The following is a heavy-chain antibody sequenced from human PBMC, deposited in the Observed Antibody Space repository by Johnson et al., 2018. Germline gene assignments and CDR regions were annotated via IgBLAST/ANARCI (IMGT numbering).Heavy chain of an antibody. CDR3: AKDFRYYSSTICFPYYYMDV. J-gene: IGHJ6*03. Sequence: QVQLVESVGGVVQPGRSLRLSCAASGFTFSSHGMHWVRQAPGKGLEWVAVISYDGSNKYYADSVKGRFTISRDNSKNTLYLQMNSLRAEDTAVYYCAKDFRYYSSTICFPYYYMDVWGKGTTVTVSS. V-gene: IGHV3-30*18. CDR1: GFTFSSHG. CDR2: ISYDGSNK. D-gene: IGHD2-2*01.